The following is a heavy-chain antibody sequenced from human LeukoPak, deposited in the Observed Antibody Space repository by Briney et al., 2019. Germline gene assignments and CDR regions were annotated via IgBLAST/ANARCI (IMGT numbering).Heavy chain of an antibody. CDR1: GFTFSSYS. J-gene: IGHJ3*02. Sequence: GGSLRLSCAASGFTFSSYSMNWVRQAPGKGLEWVSYISSSSSTIYYADSVKGRFTISRDNAKNSLYLQMNSLRAEDTAVYYCARDQAQPRYCSSTSCYDAFDIWGQGTMVTVSS. CDR2: ISSSSSTI. CDR3: ARDQAQPRYCSSTSCYDAFDI. V-gene: IGHV3-48*01. D-gene: IGHD2-2*01.